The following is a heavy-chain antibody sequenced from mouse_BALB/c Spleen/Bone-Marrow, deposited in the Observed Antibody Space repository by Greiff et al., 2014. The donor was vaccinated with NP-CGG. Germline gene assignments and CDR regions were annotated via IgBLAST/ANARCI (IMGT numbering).Heavy chain of an antibody. Sequence: EVQLVESRAELVRSGASVKLSCTASGFNIKDYYMHWVKQRPEQGLEWIGWIDPENGDTEYAPKLQGKATMTADPSSDTAYLQLSSLTSEDTAVYYCNARGDYDFDYFDYWGQGTTLTVSS. D-gene: IGHD2-4*01. V-gene: IGHV14-4*02. CDR1: GFNIKDYY. CDR3: NARGDYDFDYFDY. CDR2: IDPENGDT. J-gene: IGHJ2*01.